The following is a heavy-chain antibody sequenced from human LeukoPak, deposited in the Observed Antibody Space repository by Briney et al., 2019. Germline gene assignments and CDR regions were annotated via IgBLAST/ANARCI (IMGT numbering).Heavy chain of an antibody. Sequence: SETLSLTCTVSGYSISSGYYWGWIRQPPGKGLEWIGSIYHSGSTYYNPSLKSRVTISVDTSKNQFSLKLSSVTAADTAVYYCARYSSSWYGVKALEYFQHWGQGTLVTVSS. V-gene: IGHV4-38-2*02. CDR1: GYSISSGYY. J-gene: IGHJ1*01. CDR2: IYHSGST. CDR3: ARYSSSWYGVKALEYFQH. D-gene: IGHD6-13*01.